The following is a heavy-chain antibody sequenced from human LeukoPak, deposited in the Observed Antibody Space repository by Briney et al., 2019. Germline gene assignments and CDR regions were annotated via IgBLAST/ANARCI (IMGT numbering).Heavy chain of an antibody. V-gene: IGHV3-21*01. CDR1: GFTFSSYR. D-gene: IGHD3-16*01. CDR2: ISSSSSYI. CDR3: ARFAHYAASYGMDV. J-gene: IGHJ6*02. Sequence: GGSLRLSCAASGFTFSSYRMNWVRQAPGKGLEWVSSISSSSSYIYYADSVKGRFTISRDNAKNSLYLQTNSLRAEDTAVYYCARFAHYAASYGMDVWGQGTTVTVSS.